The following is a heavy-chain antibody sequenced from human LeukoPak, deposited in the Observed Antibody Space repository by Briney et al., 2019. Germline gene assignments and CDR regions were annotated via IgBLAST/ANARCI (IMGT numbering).Heavy chain of an antibody. CDR3: VRGGWELDY. CDR2: IKEDGTEE. J-gene: IGHJ4*02. V-gene: IGHV3-7*01. D-gene: IGHD1-26*01. CDR1: GFTFKNFW. Sequence: GGSLRLSCAASGFTFKNFWMSWVRQAPGKGLEWVAHIKEDGTEEYYLDSVKGRFTISKDDAKSSLYLQMNSLTTEDTAVYYCVRGGWELDYWGQGTLVTVSP.